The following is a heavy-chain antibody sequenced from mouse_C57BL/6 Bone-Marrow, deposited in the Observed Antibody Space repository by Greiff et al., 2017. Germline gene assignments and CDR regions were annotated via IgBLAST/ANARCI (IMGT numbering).Heavy chain of an antibody. CDR2: IYPRSGNT. J-gene: IGHJ2*01. CDR3: AFQLTPFDY. Sequence: QVQLKQSGAELARPGASVKLSCKASGYTFTSYGISWVKQRTGQGLELIGEIYPRSGNTYYNEKFKGKATLTADKSSSTAYMELRSLTSEDSAVYFCAFQLTPFDYWGQGTTLTVSS. D-gene: IGHD3-3*01. CDR1: GYTFTSYG. V-gene: IGHV1-81*01.